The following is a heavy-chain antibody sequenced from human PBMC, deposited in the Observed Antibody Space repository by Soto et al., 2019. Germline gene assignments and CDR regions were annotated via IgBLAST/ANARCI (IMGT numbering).Heavy chain of an antibody. V-gene: IGHV4-39*01. CDR2: IYYSGST. J-gene: IGHJ4*02. CDR1: GGSISSSSYY. CDR3: ARVYDFWSGYYWISGGYSYERFDY. D-gene: IGHD3-3*01. Sequence: QLQLQESGPGLVKPSETLSLTCTVSGGSISSSSYYWGWIRQPPGKGLEWIGSIYYSGSTYYNPSLKRRVTISVDTSKNQFSLKLSSVTAADTAVYYCARVYDFWSGYYWISGGYSYERFDYWGQGTLVTVSS.